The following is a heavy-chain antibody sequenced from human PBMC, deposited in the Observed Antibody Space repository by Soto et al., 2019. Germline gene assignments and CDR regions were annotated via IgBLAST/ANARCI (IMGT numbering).Heavy chain of an antibody. CDR1: GGSISSYY. CDR2: IYYSGST. J-gene: IGHJ6*04. CDR3: SRRLGGYGVGQMDV. V-gene: IGHV4-59*01. Sequence: SLTCTVSGGSISSYYWSWIRQPPGKGLEWIGYIYYSGSTNYNPSLKSRVTISVDTSKNQFSLKLSSVTAADTAVYYCSRRLGGYGVGQMDVWGKGTTVTFSS. D-gene: IGHD5-18*01.